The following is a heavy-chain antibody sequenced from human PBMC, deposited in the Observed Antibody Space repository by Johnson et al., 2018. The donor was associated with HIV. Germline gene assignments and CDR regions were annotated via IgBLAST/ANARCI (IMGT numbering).Heavy chain of an antibody. Sequence: VQLVESGGGLVQPGGSLRLSCAASGFTFSSYWMSWVRQAPGKGLEWVGFIRSKAYGETTEYAAAVKGRFAISRDDSKSIAYLQMNSLKTEDTAVYYCTRIPTYYYGSGPTPDAFDIWGQGTLVTVSS. V-gene: IGHV3-49*04. CDR2: IRSKAYGETT. D-gene: IGHD3-10*01. CDR3: TRIPTYYYGSGPTPDAFDI. CDR1: GFTFSSYW. J-gene: IGHJ3*02.